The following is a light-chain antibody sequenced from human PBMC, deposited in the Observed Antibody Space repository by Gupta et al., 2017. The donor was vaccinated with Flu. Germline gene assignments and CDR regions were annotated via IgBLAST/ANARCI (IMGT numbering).Light chain of an antibody. Sequence: QSVLTQPPSTSATPGQRVTISCSGSASNIGIHTVNWYKQVPGTAPELLIYTNNQRPSGVPDRFSGSKSGTSASLAISEVQSEEEADYYCEAWENSRNGSVVFGGGTKVTVL. CDR1: ASNIGIHT. V-gene: IGLV1-44*01. CDR3: EAWENSRNGSVV. CDR2: TNN. J-gene: IGLJ2*01.